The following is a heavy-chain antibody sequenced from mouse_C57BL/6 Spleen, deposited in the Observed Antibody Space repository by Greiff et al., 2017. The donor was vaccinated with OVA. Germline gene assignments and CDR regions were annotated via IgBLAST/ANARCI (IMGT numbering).Heavy chain of an antibody. CDR3: TRDTTVVARRYFDV. V-gene: IGHV1-15*01. Sequence: VQLQQSGAELVRPGASVTLSCKASGYTFTDYEMHWVKQTPVHGLEWIGTIDPETGGTAYNQKFKGKAILTADKSSSTAYMELRSLTSEDSAVYYCTRDTTVVARRYFDVWGTGTTVTVSS. J-gene: IGHJ1*03. CDR2: IDPETGGT. D-gene: IGHD1-1*01. CDR1: GYTFTDYE.